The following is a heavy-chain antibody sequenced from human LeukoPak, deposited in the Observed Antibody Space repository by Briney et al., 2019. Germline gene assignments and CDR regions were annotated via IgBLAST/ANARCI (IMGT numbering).Heavy chain of an antibody. D-gene: IGHD1-26*01. V-gene: IGHV3-30*18. Sequence: PGGSLRLSCAASGFTFSSYGMHWVRQAPGKGLEWLAVISYDGSNKYYADSVKGRFTISRDNSKNTLYLQMNSLRAEDTAMYYCAKTIGSYPPYYFDYWGQGTLVTVSS. CDR2: ISYDGSNK. J-gene: IGHJ4*02. CDR3: AKTIGSYPPYYFDY. CDR1: GFTFSSYG.